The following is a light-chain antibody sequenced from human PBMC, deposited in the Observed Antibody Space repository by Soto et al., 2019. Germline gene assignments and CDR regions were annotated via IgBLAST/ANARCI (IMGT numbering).Light chain of an antibody. CDR2: DSS. J-gene: IGKJ2*01. CDR1: QNVNNK. Sequence: EIVMTQSPATLSVSPGERATLSCRASQNVNNKLAWYQQKPGQAPRLIIYDSSSRATGIPARLSGSGSGTEFTLTISSLQSEDFAVYYCQQYNNWPPVYTFGLGTKLEIK. V-gene: IGKV3D-15*01. CDR3: QQYNNWPPVYT.